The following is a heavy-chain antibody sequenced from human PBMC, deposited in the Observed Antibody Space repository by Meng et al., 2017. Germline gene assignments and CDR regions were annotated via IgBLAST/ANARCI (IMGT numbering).Heavy chain of an antibody. D-gene: IGHD6-19*01. CDR2: IKQDGSEK. CDR3: ARDQGGWSLPYYYYGMDV. CDR1: GFTFSSYW. Sequence: GESLKISCAASGFTFSSYWMSWVRQAPGKGLEWVANIKQDGSEKYYVDSVKGRFTISRDNAKNSLYLQMNSLRAEDTAVYYCARDQGGWSLPYYYYGMDVWGQGTTVTVSS. V-gene: IGHV3-7*01. J-gene: IGHJ6*02.